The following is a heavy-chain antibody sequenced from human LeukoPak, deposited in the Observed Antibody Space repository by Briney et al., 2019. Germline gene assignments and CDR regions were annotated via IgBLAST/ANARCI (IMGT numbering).Heavy chain of an antibody. D-gene: IGHD3-22*01. CDR3: ARALRYDDSSGYYAY. V-gene: IGHV1-2*02. Sequence: ASVKVSCKASGYTFTGHYMHWVRQAPAQGPEWMGGINPKSGVTNYAQTLQGRVTMTRDTSISTVYMELSRLTTDDTAVYFCARALRYDDSSGYYAYWGQGTLVTVSS. CDR2: INPKSGVT. J-gene: IGHJ4*02. CDR1: GYTFTGHY.